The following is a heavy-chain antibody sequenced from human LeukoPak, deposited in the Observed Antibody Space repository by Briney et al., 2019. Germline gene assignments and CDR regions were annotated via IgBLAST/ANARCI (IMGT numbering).Heavy chain of an antibody. CDR1: GFTFSNAW. CDR2: ISGSGGST. J-gene: IGHJ4*02. V-gene: IGHV3-23*01. D-gene: IGHD6-13*01. CDR3: ARFFGALSSWYDY. Sequence: PGGSLRLSCAASGFTFSNAWMSWVRQAPGKGLEWVSAISGSGGSTYYADSVKGRFTISRDNSKNTLYLQMNSLRAEDTAVYYCARFFGALSSWYDYWGQGTLVTVSS.